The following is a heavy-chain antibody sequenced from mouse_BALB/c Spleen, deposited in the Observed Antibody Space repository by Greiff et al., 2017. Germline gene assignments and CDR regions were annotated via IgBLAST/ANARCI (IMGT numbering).Heavy chain of an antibody. Sequence: EVKLQESGAELVRSGASVKLSCTASGFNIKDYYMHWVKQRPEQGLEWIGWIDPENGDTEYAPKFQGKATMTADTSSNTAYLQLSSLTSEDTAVYYCNGSYANGNAMDYWGQGTSVTVSS. CDR1: GFNIKDYY. V-gene: IGHV14-4*02. CDR2: IDPENGDT. CDR3: NGSYANGNAMDY. J-gene: IGHJ4*01. D-gene: IGHD1-1*01.